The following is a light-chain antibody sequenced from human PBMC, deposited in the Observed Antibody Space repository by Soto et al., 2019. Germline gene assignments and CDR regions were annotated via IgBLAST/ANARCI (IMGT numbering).Light chain of an antibody. J-gene: IGKJ1*01. CDR1: QTISSW. CDR2: KAS. CDR3: QHYNSYSEA. Sequence: DFQMTQSPSTLTGTVGYRVTITCRASQTISSWLAWYQQKPGKAPKLLIYKASTLKSGVPSRFSGSGSGTEFTLTISSLQPDDFATYYCQHYNSYSEAFGQGTKVDIK. V-gene: IGKV1-5*03.